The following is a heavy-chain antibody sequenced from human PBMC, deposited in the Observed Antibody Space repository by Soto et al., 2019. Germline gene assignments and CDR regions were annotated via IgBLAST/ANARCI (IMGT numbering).Heavy chain of an antibody. CDR3: ARDSSHCSSTSCYPSYYGMHV. J-gene: IGHJ6*02. V-gene: IGHV1-18*01. D-gene: IGHD2-2*01. Sequence: QVQLVQSGAEVKKPGTSVKVSCKASGYTFTSYGISWVRQAPGQGLEWMGWISAYNGNTNYAQKLQGKVTMTTDTSTSTAYMELRSLRSDDTAVYYCARDSSHCSSTSCYPSYYGMHVWGQGTTVTVSS. CDR2: ISAYNGNT. CDR1: GYTFTSYG.